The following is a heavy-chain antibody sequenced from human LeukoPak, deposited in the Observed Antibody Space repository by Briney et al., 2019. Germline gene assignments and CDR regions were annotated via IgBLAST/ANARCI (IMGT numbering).Heavy chain of an antibody. J-gene: IGHJ4*02. CDR3: AKRGVVIRVILVGFHKEAYYFDS. V-gene: IGHV3-23*01. CDR2: ISDSGGRT. D-gene: IGHD3-22*01. CDR1: GITLSNYG. Sequence: GGSLRLSCAVSGITLSNYGMSWVRQAPGKGLEWVAGISDSGGRTNYADSVKGRFTISRDNPKNTLYLQMNSLRAEDTAVYFCAKRGVVIRVILVGFHKEAYYFDSWGQGALVSVSS.